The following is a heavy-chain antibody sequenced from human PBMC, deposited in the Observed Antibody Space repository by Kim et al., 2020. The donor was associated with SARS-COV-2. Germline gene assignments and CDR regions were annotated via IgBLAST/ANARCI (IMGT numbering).Heavy chain of an antibody. CDR3: AKESGSGSYYAWTYYYYGMDV. Sequence: GGSLRLSCAASGFTFSIYGMHWVRQAPGKGLEWVAVISFDGSNKYYADSVKGRFTISRDNSKNTLSLQMNGLRAEDTAVYYCAKESGSGSYYAWTYYYYGMDVWGQGTTVTVSS. CDR2: ISFDGSNK. V-gene: IGHV3-30*18. CDR1: GFTFSIYG. J-gene: IGHJ6*02. D-gene: IGHD3-10*01.